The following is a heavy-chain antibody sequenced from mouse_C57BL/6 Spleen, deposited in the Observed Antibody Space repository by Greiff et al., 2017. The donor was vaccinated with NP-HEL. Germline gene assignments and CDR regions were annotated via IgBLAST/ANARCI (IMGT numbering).Heavy chain of an antibody. J-gene: IGHJ2*01. Sequence: EVQLQESGPELVKPGASVKIPCKASGYTFTDYNMDWVKQSHGKSLEWIGDINPNNGGTIYNQKFKGKATLTVDKSSSTAYMELRSLTSEDTAVYYCARGNYYGSSDNYFDYWGQGTTLTVSS. CDR1: GYTFTDYN. CDR3: ARGNYYGSSDNYFDY. CDR2: INPNNGGT. D-gene: IGHD1-1*01. V-gene: IGHV1-18*01.